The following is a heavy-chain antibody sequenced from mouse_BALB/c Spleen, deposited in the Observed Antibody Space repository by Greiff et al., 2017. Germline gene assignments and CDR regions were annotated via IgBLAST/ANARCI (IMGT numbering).Heavy chain of an antibody. Sequence: VQLQQSGAELVRPGTSVKVSCKASGYAFTNYLIEWVKQRPGQGLEWIGVINPGSGGTNYNEKFKGKATLTADKSSSTAYMQLSSLTSDDSAVYVGARDYYGSSWYFDVWGAGTTVTVSS. D-gene: IGHD1-1*01. V-gene: IGHV1-54*01. CDR2: INPGSGGT. J-gene: IGHJ1*01. CDR3: ARDYYGSSWYFDV. CDR1: GYAFTNYL.